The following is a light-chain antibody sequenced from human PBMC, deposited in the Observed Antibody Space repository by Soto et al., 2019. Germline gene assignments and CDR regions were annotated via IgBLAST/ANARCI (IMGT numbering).Light chain of an antibody. CDR1: SNDVGGYHY. V-gene: IGLV2-14*01. Sequence: QSALTQPASVSGSPGQSITISCTGTSNDVGGYHYVSWYPPHPGKAPKLIIYDVSDRPSGVSNRFSGSKSGNTASLTISGLQAEDEADYYCSSYTYSSTLVVFGGGTKRTFL. CDR3: SSYTYSSTLVV. CDR2: DVS. J-gene: IGLJ3*02.